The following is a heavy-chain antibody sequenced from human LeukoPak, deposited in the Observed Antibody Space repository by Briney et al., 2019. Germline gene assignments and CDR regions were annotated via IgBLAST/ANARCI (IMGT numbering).Heavy chain of an antibody. CDR2: INDDGSDT. CDR3: AKATRGGVAVYDYGTDY. V-gene: IGHV3-74*01. J-gene: IGHJ4*02. Sequence: GGSLRLSCAASGFTFKLYWMHWVRQVPGKGPVWVARINDDGSDTVYADSVKGRFTISRDNSKNTLYLQMNSLRAEDTAVYYCAKATRGGVAVYDYGTDYWGQGTLVTVSS. D-gene: IGHD4-17*01. CDR1: GFTFKLYW.